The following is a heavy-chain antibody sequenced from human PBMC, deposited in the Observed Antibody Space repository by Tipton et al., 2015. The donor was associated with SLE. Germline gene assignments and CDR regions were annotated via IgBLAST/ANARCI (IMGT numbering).Heavy chain of an antibody. J-gene: IGHJ4*02. Sequence: TLSLTCAVYGGSFSGYSYNWIRQPPGKGLEWIGQINHSGITHFNPSLKSRVTISVDTSKNQFSLKLSSVTAADTAVYYCARVPVARHYFDYWGQGTLVTVSS. D-gene: IGHD2-15*01. V-gene: IGHV4-34*01. CDR2: INHSGIT. CDR1: GGSFSGYS. CDR3: ARVPVARHYFDY.